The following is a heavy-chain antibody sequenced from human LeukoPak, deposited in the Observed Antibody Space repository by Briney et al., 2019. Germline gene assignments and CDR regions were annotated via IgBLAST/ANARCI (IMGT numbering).Heavy chain of an antibody. CDR1: GDSISSSNSY. V-gene: IGHV4-39*01. J-gene: IGHJ4*02. CDR2: IYYSGNT. CDR3: ASQERYGGDY. D-gene: IGHD3-16*01. Sequence: SETLSLTCTVSGDSISSSNSYWGWIRQPPGKGLEWIGSIYYSGNTYYNASLKSRVTISVDTSKNQFSLKLTSVTAADTAVYYCASQERYGGDYWGQGTLVTVSS.